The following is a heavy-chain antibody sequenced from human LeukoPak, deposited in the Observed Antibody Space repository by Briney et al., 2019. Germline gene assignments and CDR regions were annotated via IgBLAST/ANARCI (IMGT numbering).Heavy chain of an antibody. CDR1: GFPFSSYW. J-gene: IGHJ4*02. CDR2: IKQDESEK. CDR3: AKASGGYSYGPHDY. D-gene: IGHD5-18*01. Sequence: PGGSLRLSCAASGFPFSSYWMNWVRQAPGKGLEWVANIKQDESEKYYVDSVKGRFTVSRDNDKSTLYLQMNSLRAEDTAVYYCAKASGGYSYGPHDYWGQGTLVTVSS. V-gene: IGHV3-7*03.